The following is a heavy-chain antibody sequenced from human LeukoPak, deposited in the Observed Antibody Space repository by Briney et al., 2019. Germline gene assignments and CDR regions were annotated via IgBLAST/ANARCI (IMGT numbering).Heavy chain of an antibody. CDR2: IYYSGST. D-gene: IGHD6-19*01. V-gene: IGHV4-39*01. CDR3: ARAGTGFDP. Sequence: SETLSLTCTVSGGSISSSSYYWGWIRQPPGKGLEWIGSIYYSGSTYYNPSLKSRVTISVDTSKNQFSLKLSSVTAADTAVYYCARAGTGFDPWGQGTLVTVSS. J-gene: IGHJ5*02. CDR1: GGSISSSSYY.